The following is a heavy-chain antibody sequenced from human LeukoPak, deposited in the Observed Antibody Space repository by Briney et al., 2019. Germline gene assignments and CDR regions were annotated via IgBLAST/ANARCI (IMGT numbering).Heavy chain of an antibody. CDR2: IYNSGNT. V-gene: IGHV4-61*01. D-gene: IGHD3-16*01. Sequence: PSETLSLTCTVSGGSFSSDSYYWSWIRQPPGKKLEWIGYIYNSGNTNYNPSLKSRVTMSVDTSKNQFSLKLSSVTAADTAVYYCARDRYALTFDYWGQGTLVTVSS. CDR3: ARDRYALTFDY. CDR1: GGSFSSDSYY. J-gene: IGHJ4*02.